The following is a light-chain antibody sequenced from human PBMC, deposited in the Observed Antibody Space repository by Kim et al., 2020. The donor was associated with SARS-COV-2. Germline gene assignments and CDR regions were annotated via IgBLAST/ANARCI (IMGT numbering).Light chain of an antibody. J-gene: IGLJ2*01. CDR2: YDS. CDR1: NIGSKS. CDR3: QVWDSSSDHHVV. V-gene: IGLV3-21*04. Sequence: PGKTARITCGGNNIGSKSVHWYQQKPGQAPVLVIYYDSDRPSGIPERFSGSNSGNTATLTIIRVEAGDEADYYCQVWDSSSDHHVVFGGGTKLTVL.